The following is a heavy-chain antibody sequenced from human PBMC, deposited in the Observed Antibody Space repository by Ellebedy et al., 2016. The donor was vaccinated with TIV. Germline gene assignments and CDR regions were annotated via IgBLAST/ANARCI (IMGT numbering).Heavy chain of an antibody. V-gene: IGHV3-30*18. Sequence: GGSLRLXCAASRFTFSSYGMHWVRQAPGKGLEWVALISYDGSNEYYADSVKGRFTISRDNSKNTLYLQMNSLRPEDTAVYYCAKLWDYGDYYFDYWGQGTLVTVSS. CDR1: RFTFSSYG. D-gene: IGHD4-17*01. CDR3: AKLWDYGDYYFDY. CDR2: ISYDGSNE. J-gene: IGHJ4*02.